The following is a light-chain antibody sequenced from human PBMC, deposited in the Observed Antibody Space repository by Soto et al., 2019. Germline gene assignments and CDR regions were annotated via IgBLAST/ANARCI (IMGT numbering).Light chain of an antibody. V-gene: IGKV1-17*03. CDR2: GAS. CDR1: RGINND. CDR3: LQGNTYPYT. J-gene: IGKJ1*01. Sequence: DIQMTQSPSAMSASVGDRVTITCRASRGINNDLAWFQQKPGKAPKCLTYGASKLQSGVPSRFSGSASGTEFTLTINGLQPEDFATYYCLQGNTYPYTFGQGTRVEV.